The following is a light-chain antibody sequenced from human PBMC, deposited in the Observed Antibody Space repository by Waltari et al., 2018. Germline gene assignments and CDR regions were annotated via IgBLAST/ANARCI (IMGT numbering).Light chain of an antibody. V-gene: IGLV2-23*02. CDR1: SSDMGSYDF. Sequence: SALTQPASVSASPGQSITISCTGSSSDMGSYDFFSWYQQPPGKAPHLLIYEVDKRPSGVSYRFSGSKSGNAASLTVSGLQPEDEGHYFCSSYTYGGPWVFGGGTLLTVL. CDR2: EVD. J-gene: IGLJ2*01. CDR3: SSYTYGGPWV.